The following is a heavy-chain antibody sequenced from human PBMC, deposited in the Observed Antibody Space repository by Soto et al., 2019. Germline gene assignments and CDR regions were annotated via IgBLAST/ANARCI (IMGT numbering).Heavy chain of an antibody. D-gene: IGHD3-10*01. CDR1: GFTFSNAW. CDR2: IKSKTDGGTT. J-gene: IGHJ4*02. V-gene: IGHV3-15*07. CDR3: TTVRPHMVRGVIITYPHFDY. Sequence: EVQLVESGGGLVKPGGSLRLSCAASGFTFSNAWMNWVRQAPGKGLEWVGRIKSKTDGGTTDYAAPVKGRFTISRDDSKNTLYLQMNSLKTEDTAVYYCTTVRPHMVRGVIITYPHFDYWGQGTLVTVSS.